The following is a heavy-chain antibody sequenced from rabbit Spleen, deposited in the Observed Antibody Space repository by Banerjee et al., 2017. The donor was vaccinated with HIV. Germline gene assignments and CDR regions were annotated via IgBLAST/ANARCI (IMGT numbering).Heavy chain of an antibody. CDR3: ARDLVGVIGWNFYL. CDR2: INAATGKP. V-gene: IGHV1S45*01. Sequence: QEQLEESGGGLVQPEGSLTLTCKASGFSFSDRDVMCWVRQAPGKGLEWIACINAATGKPVYATWAKGRFTISRTSSTTVTLRMTSLTAADTATYFCARDLVGVIGWNFYLWGPGTLVTV. CDR1: GFSFSDRDV. J-gene: IGHJ4*01. D-gene: IGHD1-1*01.